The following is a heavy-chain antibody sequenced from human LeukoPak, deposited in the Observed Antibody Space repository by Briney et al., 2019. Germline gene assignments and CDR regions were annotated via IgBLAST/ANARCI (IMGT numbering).Heavy chain of an antibody. CDR1: GFSVSNNY. V-gene: IGHV3-53*01. J-gene: IGHJ4*02. D-gene: IGHD3-3*01. CDR2: IYGDGRT. Sequence: GGSLRLPCVVSGFSVSNNYIIWVRQAPGNGLERVSVIYGDGRTSHSASVRGRFTISRDNSKNIVSLQMNNLRVEDTAVYYCARGRGLGVVSPYFDYWGQGTLVTVSS. CDR3: ARGRGLGVVSPYFDY.